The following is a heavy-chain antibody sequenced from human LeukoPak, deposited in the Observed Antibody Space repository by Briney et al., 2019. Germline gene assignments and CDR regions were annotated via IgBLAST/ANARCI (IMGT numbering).Heavy chain of an antibody. J-gene: IGHJ5*02. CDR2: ISSSGSTI. Sequence: GGSLRLSCAASGFTFSSYEMNWVRQAPGKGLEWVSYISSSGSTIYYAGSVKGRFTISRDNAKNSLYLQMNSLRAEDTAVYHCARVVVGTTGDLWFDPWGQGTLVTVSS. V-gene: IGHV3-48*03. D-gene: IGHD2-15*01. CDR3: ARVVVGTTGDLWFDP. CDR1: GFTFSSYE.